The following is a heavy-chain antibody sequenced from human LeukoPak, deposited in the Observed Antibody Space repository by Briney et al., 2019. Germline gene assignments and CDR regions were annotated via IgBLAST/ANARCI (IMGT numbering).Heavy chain of an antibody. CDR3: AKDARRTSGWYFFDY. J-gene: IGHJ4*02. CDR1: GFTVSRNY. D-gene: IGHD6-19*01. V-gene: IGHV3-53*01. CDR2: IYSGGST. Sequence: PGGSLRLSCAASGFTVSRNYMNWVRQAPGKGLEWVSVIYSGGSTYYADSVKGRFTISRDNSKNTLFLQMSSLRAEDTAVYYCAKDARRTSGWYFFDYWGRGTLVTVSS.